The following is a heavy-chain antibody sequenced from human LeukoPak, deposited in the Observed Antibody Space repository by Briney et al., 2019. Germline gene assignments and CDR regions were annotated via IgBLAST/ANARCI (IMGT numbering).Heavy chain of an antibody. Sequence: GASVKVSYKASGYTFTSYAMNWVRQAPGQGLEWMGGIIPIFGTANYAQKFQGRVTITADESTSTAYMELSSLRSEDTAVYYCARGRSSSWYRTPSDAFDIWGQGTMVTVSS. V-gene: IGHV1-69*13. CDR2: IIPIFGTA. J-gene: IGHJ3*02. D-gene: IGHD6-13*01. CDR3: ARGRSSSWYRTPSDAFDI. CDR1: GYTFTSYA.